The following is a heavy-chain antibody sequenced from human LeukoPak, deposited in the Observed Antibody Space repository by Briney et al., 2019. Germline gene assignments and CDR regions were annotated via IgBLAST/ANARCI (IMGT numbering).Heavy chain of an antibody. CDR2: IYYSGST. Sequence: SETLSLTCTVSGGSISSSSYYWGWIRQPPGKGLEWIGSIYYSGSTYYNPSLKSRVTTSVDTSKNQFSLKLSSVTAADTAAYYCATTDYVWGSYRRWGQGTLVTVSS. CDR3: ATTDYVWGSYRR. CDR1: GGSISSSSYY. J-gene: IGHJ4*02. D-gene: IGHD3-16*02. V-gene: IGHV4-39*01.